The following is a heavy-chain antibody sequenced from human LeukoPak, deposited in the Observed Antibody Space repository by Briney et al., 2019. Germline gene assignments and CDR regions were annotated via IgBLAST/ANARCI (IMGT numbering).Heavy chain of an antibody. J-gene: IGHJ3*02. CDR1: AYSLTELA. CDR3: TSGGDSHYAI. D-gene: IGHD3-22*01. Sequence: EASVKVSCKVSAYSLTELAIHWVRPAPGKGLEWMGGFDPDDGEIIYAQRFQGRVTMTEDTFTDTAYMELSSLRSEDTAIYYCTSGGDSHYAIWGQGTMVAVSS. V-gene: IGHV1-24*01. CDR2: FDPDDGEI.